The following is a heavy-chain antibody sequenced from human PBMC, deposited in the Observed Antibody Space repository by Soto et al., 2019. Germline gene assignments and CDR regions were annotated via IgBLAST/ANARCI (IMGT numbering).Heavy chain of an antibody. CDR3: ARDGGGYSSLSYGMDV. Sequence: QVQLVQSGAEVKKPGASVKVSGKASGYTFTSYAMHWVRQAPGQRLEWMGWINAGNGNTKYSQKFQGRVTITRDTSASTAYMELSSLRSDDTAVYYCARDGGGYSSLSYGMDVWGQGTTVTVSS. V-gene: IGHV1-3*01. CDR2: INAGNGNT. CDR1: GYTFTSYA. J-gene: IGHJ6*02. D-gene: IGHD5-12*01.